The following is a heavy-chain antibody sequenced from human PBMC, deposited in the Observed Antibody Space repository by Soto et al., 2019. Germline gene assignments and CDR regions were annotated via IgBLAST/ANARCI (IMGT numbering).Heavy chain of an antibody. CDR1: GFSFSSYA. J-gene: IGHJ4*02. CDR3: AKDLGSSAPTAFDY. D-gene: IGHD3-16*01. CDR2: IGASGGST. Sequence: EVQLLQSGGGLVQPGGSLRLSCASSGFSFSSYAMSWVRQAPGKGLEWVSGIGASGGSTYYTDSVKGRFTIARDSSKNTVYLQMNILRAEDTAVYFCAKDLGSSAPTAFDYWGLGTQVTVSS. V-gene: IGHV3-23*01.